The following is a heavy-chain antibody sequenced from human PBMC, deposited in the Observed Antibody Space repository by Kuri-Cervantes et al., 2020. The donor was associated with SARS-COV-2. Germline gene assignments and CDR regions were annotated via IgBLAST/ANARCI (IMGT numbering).Heavy chain of an antibody. D-gene: IGHD3-22*01. CDR2: ISTAGDT. J-gene: IGHJ4*02. Sequence: GGSLRLSCAASGFTFDDYAMHWVRQAPGKGLEWVSGISTAGDTYYPGSVKGRFTISRENAKNSLYLQMNSLRAGDTAVYYCARGMPYYDSSGYYYGELDYWGQGTLVTVSS. CDR3: ARGMPYYDSSGYYYGELDY. CDR1: GFTFDDYA. V-gene: IGHV3-13*01.